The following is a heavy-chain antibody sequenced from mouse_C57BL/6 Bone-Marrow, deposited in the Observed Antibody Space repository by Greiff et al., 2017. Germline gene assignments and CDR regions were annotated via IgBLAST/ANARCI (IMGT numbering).Heavy chain of an antibody. CDR1: GYTFTDYY. CDR3: ASGIWFAY. J-gene: IGHJ3*01. D-gene: IGHD4-1*01. V-gene: IGHV1-76*01. CDR2: IYPGSGNT. Sequence: VKLQESGAELVRPGASVKLSCKASGYTFTDYYINWVKQRPGQGLEWIARIYPGSGNTYYNEKFKGKATLTAEKSSSTAYMQLSSLTSEDSAVYFCASGIWFAYWGQGTLVTVSA.